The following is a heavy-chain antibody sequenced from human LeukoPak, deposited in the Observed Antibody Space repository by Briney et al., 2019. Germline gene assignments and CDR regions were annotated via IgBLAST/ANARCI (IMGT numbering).Heavy chain of an antibody. V-gene: IGHV3-48*03. CDR2: ISSSGSTI. D-gene: IGHD3-22*01. CDR3: ARNGDSSGYPTPNWFDP. CDR1: GFTFSSYE. J-gene: IGHJ5*02. Sequence: GGSLRLSCAASGFTFSSYEMNWVRQAPGKGLEWVSYISSSGSTIYYADSVKGRFTISRDNAKNSLYLQMNNLRAEDTAVYYCARNGDSSGYPTPNWFDPWGQGTLVTVSS.